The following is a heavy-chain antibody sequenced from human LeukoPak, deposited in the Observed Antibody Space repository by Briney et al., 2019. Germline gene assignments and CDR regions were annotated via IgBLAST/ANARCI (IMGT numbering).Heavy chain of an antibody. J-gene: IGHJ5*02. D-gene: IGHD1-1*01. CDR3: ATATVTHTRDP. Sequence: ASVKVSCQTSGYTFSDFYLNWVRQAPGQGLEWMGWTTPYSGALISAQSLQGRLTMTWDTSTGTAYMELTRLTSDDTAVYYCATATVTHTRDPWGQGTLVTVSS. CDR2: TTPYSGAL. V-gene: IGHV1-2*02. CDR1: GYTFSDFY.